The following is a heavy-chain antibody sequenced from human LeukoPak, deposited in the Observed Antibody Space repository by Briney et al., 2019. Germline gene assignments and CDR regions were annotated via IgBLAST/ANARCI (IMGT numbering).Heavy chain of an antibody. Sequence: SVKVSCKASGGTFSSYAISWVRQAPGQRLEWMGGIIPIFGTANYAQKFQGRVTITADESTSTAYMELSSLRSEDTAVYYCARVYSLGYCSSTTCSAFNSWGQGPLVTVS. V-gene: IGHV1-69*13. J-gene: IGHJ5*01. CDR3: ARVYSLGYCSSTTCSAFNS. CDR1: GGTFSSYA. CDR2: IIPIFGTA. D-gene: IGHD2-2*01.